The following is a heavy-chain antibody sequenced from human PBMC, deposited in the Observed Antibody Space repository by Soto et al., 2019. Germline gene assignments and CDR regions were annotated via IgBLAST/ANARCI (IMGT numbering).Heavy chain of an antibody. CDR3: ARVGPWVPYYYDSSPYTFENWFDP. Sequence: PSETLSLTCFVSGYSITAGGYYWSWIRHHPGKGLEWIGSFYSSGSIIYNPSLRSRVSISGDTSSNQFSMSLTSVTAADTARYYCARVGPWVPYYYDSSPYTFENWFDPWGQGTLVTVSS. J-gene: IGHJ5*02. CDR2: FYSSGSI. CDR1: GYSITAGGYY. D-gene: IGHD3-22*01. V-gene: IGHV4-31*03.